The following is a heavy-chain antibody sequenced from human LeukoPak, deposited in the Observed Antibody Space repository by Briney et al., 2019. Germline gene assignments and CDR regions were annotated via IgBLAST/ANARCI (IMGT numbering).Heavy chain of an antibody. CDR3: AREGNYGDYAVSY. J-gene: IGHJ4*02. CDR2: INPNSGDT. Sequence: ASVKVSCKASGYTFTGYYVHWVRQAPGQGLEWMGRINPNSGDTNYAQKFQGRVTMTRDTSISTAYMELSRLRSDDTAVYYCAREGNYGDYAVSYWGQGTLVTVSS. V-gene: IGHV1-2*06. CDR1: GYTFTGYY. D-gene: IGHD4-17*01.